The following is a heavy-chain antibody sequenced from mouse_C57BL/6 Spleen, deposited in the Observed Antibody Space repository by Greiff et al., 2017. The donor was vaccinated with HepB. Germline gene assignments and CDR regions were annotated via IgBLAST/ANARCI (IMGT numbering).Heavy chain of an antibody. CDR3: ARSDYYSNYVWYFDV. Sequence: VKLQESGAELVRPGSSVKLSCKASGYTFTSYWMHWVKQRPIQGLEWIGNIDPSDSETHYNQKFKDKATLTVDKYSSTAYMQLSSLTSEDSAVYYCARSDYYSNYVWYFDVWGTGTTVTVSS. J-gene: IGHJ1*03. D-gene: IGHD2-5*01. CDR1: GYTFTSYW. CDR2: IDPSDSET. V-gene: IGHV1-52*01.